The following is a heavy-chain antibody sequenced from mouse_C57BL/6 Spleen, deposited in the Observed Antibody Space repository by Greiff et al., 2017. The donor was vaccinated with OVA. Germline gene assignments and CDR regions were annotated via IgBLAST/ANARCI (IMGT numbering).Heavy chain of an antibody. J-gene: IGHJ3*01. CDR1: GFSLTSYG. V-gene: IGHV2-2*01. Sequence: VQLQQSGPGLVQPSQSLSITCTVSGFSLTSYGVHWVRQSPGKGLEWLGVIWSGGSTDYNAAFISSLSICTDNTTSQVFFKMNSLQADDTAIYYCARTPLLGFRLAWFAYWGQGTLVTVSA. D-gene: IGHD6-1*01. CDR3: ARTPLLGFRLAWFAY. CDR2: IWSGGST.